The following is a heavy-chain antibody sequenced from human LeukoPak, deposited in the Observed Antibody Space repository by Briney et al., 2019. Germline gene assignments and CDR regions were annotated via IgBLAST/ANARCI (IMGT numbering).Heavy chain of an antibody. V-gene: IGHV1-69*05. D-gene: IGHD6-6*01. J-gene: IGHJ6*03. Sequence: GASVKVSCKASGGTFSSYAISWVRQAPGQGLEWMGGIIPIFGTANYAQKFQGRVTITTDESTSTAYMELSSLRSEDTAVYYCARGALGSSLSYYMDVWGKGTTVTVSS. CDR3: ARGALGSSLSYYMDV. CDR2: IIPIFGTA. CDR1: GGTFSSYA.